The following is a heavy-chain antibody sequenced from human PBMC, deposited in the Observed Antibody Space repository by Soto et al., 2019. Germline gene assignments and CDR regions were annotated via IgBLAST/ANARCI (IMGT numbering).Heavy chain of an antibody. V-gene: IGHV4-59*01. CDR3: ARESRTTIFGVVTPGHWFDP. CDR2: IYYSGST. Sequence: LETLSLTCTVSGGSISNYYWSWIRQHPGKGLEWIGYIYYSGSTNYNPSLKSRVTISVDTSKNQFSLKLSSVTAADTAVYYCARESRTTIFGVVTPGHWFDPWGQGTLVTVSS. CDR1: GGSISNYY. D-gene: IGHD3-3*01. J-gene: IGHJ5*02.